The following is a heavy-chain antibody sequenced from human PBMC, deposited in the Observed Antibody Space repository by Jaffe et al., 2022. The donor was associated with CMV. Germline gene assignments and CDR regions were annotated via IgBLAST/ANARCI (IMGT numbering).Heavy chain of an antibody. CDR1: GFTFSSYT. J-gene: IGHJ4*02. Sequence: EVQLVESGGGLVQPGGSLRLSCAASGFTFSSYTMNWVRQAPGKGLEWVSSISATTSYIYYADSVKGRFTISRDNAKNSLYLQMNSLRAEDTALYYCARASIGDCFNYWGQGTLVTVSS. D-gene: IGHD2-21*01. CDR2: ISATTSYI. CDR3: ARASIGDCFNY. V-gene: IGHV3-21*01.